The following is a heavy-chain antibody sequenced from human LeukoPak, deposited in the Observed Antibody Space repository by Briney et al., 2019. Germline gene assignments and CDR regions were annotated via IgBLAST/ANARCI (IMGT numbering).Heavy chain of an antibody. V-gene: IGHV4-4*09. Sequence: SETLSLTCTVSGGSISSYYWGWIRQPPGKGLEWIGYIYTSGSTNYSPSLKSRVTISVDTSKNQFSLKLSSVTAADTAVYYCARQNEWLGAFDIWGQGTMVTVSS. CDR2: IYTSGST. J-gene: IGHJ3*02. CDR1: GGSISSYY. CDR3: ARQNEWLGAFDI. D-gene: IGHD3-3*01.